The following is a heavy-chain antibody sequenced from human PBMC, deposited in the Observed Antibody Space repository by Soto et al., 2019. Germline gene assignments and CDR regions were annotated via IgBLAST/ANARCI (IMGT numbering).Heavy chain of an antibody. CDR3: ARATYSSGWYGAHFDY. Sequence: SETLSLTCTVSGGSISSGGYYWSWIRQHPGKGLEWIGYIYYSGSTYYNPSLKSRVTISVDTSKNQFSLKLSSVTAADTAVYYCARATYSSGWYGAHFDYWGQGTLVTVSS. J-gene: IGHJ4*02. D-gene: IGHD6-19*01. CDR1: GGSISSGGYY. V-gene: IGHV4-31*03. CDR2: IYYSGST.